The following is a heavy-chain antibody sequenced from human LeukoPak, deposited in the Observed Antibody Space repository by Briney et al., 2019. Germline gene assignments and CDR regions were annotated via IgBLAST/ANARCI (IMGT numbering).Heavy chain of an antibody. D-gene: IGHD3-10*01. Sequence: ASVQVSCKASGYTFTSYDISWVRQAPGQGLEGMGWISAYNGNTNYAQNLQGRVTMTTDTSTSTAYIELKSLRSDDTAVFYCARMGGYGSGSYPDYWGQGTLVTVSS. CDR2: ISAYNGNT. CDR3: ARMGGYGSGSYPDY. CDR1: GYTFTSYD. V-gene: IGHV1-18*04. J-gene: IGHJ4*02.